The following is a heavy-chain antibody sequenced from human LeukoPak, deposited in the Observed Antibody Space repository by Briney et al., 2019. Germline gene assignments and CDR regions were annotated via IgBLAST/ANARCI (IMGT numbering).Heavy chain of an antibody. D-gene: IGHD3-10*01. V-gene: IGHV3-21*06. CDR3: ARGRSITILRGVAISDGFDI. CDR1: GFTFSTYS. CDR2: IATSSDYI. J-gene: IGHJ3*02. Sequence: PAGSLRLSCAASGFTFSTYSMNWVCQAQGPGLEWVSSIATSSDYISYAGSPKGRFTIPRDNAKNSLYLHMNSLRPDDTAVYYCARGRSITILRGVAISDGFDIWGQGTKVTVS.